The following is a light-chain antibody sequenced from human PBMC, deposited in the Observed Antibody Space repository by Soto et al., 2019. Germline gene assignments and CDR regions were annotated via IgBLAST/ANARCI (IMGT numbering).Light chain of an antibody. J-gene: IGLJ3*02. Sequence: QSALTQPASVSGSPGQSIAISCTGTSSDVGGYNYVSWYQQHPGKAPKLMIYDVSNRPSGVSDRFSGSKSGNTASLTISGLQAEDEDDYYCSSYTSSNTWVFGGRTKVTVL. CDR1: SSDVGGYNY. CDR2: DVS. CDR3: SSYTSSNTWV. V-gene: IGLV2-14*03.